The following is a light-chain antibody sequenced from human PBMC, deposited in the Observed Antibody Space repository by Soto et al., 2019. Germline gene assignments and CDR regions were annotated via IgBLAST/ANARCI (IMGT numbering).Light chain of an antibody. J-gene: IGKJ5*01. CDR2: LVS. CDR3: MQALQTPLT. Sequence: DIVMTQSPLSLPVTLGEPASISCRSSQSLMHSNGYNYVDWYLQKQGQSPQLXIYLVSNRASGVPDRFSGSGSGTDCTRKISRVEAEDVGLDYCMQALQTPLTFGQGTRLEIK. CDR1: QSLMHSNGYNY. V-gene: IGKV2-28*01.